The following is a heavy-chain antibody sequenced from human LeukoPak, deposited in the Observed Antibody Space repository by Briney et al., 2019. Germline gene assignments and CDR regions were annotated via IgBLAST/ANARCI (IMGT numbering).Heavy chain of an antibody. CDR1: GFTFSIYG. J-gene: IGHJ5*02. CDR2: FSADGINI. Sequence: PGGSLRLSCAASGFTFSIYGMHWVRQAPGKGLEWVALFSADGINIYYADSVKGRFTISRDNAKNSLYLQMNSLRAEDTALYYCAKDRAPIAVAGKAQFDPWGQGTLVTVSS. D-gene: IGHD6-19*01. CDR3: AKDRAPIAVAGKAQFDP. V-gene: IGHV3-30*18.